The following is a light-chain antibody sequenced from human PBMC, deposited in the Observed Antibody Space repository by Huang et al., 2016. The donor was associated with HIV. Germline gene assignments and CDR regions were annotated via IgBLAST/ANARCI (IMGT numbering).Light chain of an antibody. V-gene: IGKV3-20*01. CDR2: GAS. CDR1: QNRSNSQ. Sequence: VVLTQSPGTLSLSAGERASPACRAHQNRSNSQVAWYQQKLGQPPRLLVFGASTGASGIPDKFTGSVSGTDFTLSISGLEPEDFAVYYCQHYDSFTFGPGTTVEMK. J-gene: IGKJ3*01. CDR3: QHYDSFT.